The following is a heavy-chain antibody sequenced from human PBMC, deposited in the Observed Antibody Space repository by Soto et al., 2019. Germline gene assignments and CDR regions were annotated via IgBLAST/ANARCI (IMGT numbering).Heavy chain of an antibody. J-gene: IGHJ6*02. CDR2: IYYSGST. V-gene: IGHV4-39*01. CDR1: GGSISSSSYY. CDR3: ARSHQWFGDFRIYGMDV. Sequence: SETLSLTCTVSGGSISSSSYYWGWIRQPPGKGLEWIGSIYYSGSTYYNPSLKSRVTISVDTSKNQFSLKLSSVTAADTAVYYCARSHQWFGDFRIYGMDVWGQGTTVTVSS. D-gene: IGHD3-10*01.